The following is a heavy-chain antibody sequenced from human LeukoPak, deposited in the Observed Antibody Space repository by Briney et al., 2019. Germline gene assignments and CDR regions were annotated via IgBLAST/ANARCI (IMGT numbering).Heavy chain of an antibody. CDR1: GGSISSYY. J-gene: IGHJ5*02. CDR2: IYYSGST. Sequence: PSETLSLTCTVSGGSISSYYWSWIRQPPGKGLEWIGYIYYSGSTYYNPSLKSRVTISVDTSKNQFSLKLSSVTAADTAVYYCARLGTMGSNWFDPWGQGTLVTVSS. D-gene: IGHD5-12*01. V-gene: IGHV4-59*08. CDR3: ARLGTMGSNWFDP.